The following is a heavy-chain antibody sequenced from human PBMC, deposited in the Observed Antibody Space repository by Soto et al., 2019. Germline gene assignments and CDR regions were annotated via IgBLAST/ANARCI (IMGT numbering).Heavy chain of an antibody. CDR3: ARDSLGIAVLGTGRSKNNWFDP. CDR2: INHSGRT. CDR1: GGSFSGYY. V-gene: IGHV4-34*01. J-gene: IGHJ5*02. D-gene: IGHD6-19*01. Sequence: QVQLQQWGAGLLKPSETLSLTCAVYGGSFSGYYWSWIRQPPGKGLEWIGEINHSGRTNYNPSLKSRVTISIATSKNQFSRKLSSVTAADTAIYYCARDSLGIAVLGTGRSKNNWFDPWGQGTLVTVSS.